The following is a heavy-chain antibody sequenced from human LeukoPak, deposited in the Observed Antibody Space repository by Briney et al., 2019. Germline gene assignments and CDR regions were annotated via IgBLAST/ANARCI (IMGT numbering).Heavy chain of an antibody. Sequence: SETLSLTRTVSGDSNTNSIYYWSWIRQPPGKGLEWIGYIYYSGSTNYNPSLKSRVTISVDTSKNQFSLKLSSVTAADTAVYYCARGYYGSGSYPSLWGQGTLVTVSS. V-gene: IGHV4-61*01. CDR3: ARGYYGSGSYPSL. CDR2: IYYSGST. J-gene: IGHJ4*02. CDR1: GDSNTNSIYY. D-gene: IGHD3-10*01.